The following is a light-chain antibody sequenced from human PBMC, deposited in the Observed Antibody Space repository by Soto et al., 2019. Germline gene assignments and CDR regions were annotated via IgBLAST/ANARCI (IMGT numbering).Light chain of an antibody. CDR3: QQFGSYPLT. CDR2: VAS. Sequence: IQLTQSPSFLSASVGDTVTITCRASQGIGSHLAWYQQKPGTVPNLLIYVASALQSGVPSRFSGSGSGTEFTLTINSLQPEDFATYYCQQFGSYPLTLGGGTDVEIK. V-gene: IGKV1-9*01. CDR1: QGIGSH. J-gene: IGKJ4*01.